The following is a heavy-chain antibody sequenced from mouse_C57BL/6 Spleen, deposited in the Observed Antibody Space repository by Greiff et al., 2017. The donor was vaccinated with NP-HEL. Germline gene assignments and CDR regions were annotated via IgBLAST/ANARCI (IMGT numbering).Heavy chain of an antibody. CDR1: GYTFTDYY. J-gene: IGHJ2*01. V-gene: IGHV1-19*01. CDR3: ARSVYSNFVY. Sequence: VQLKESGPVLVKPGASVKMSCKASGYTFTDYYMNWVKQSHGKSLEWIGVINPYNGGTSYNQKFKGKATLTVDKSSSTAYMELNSLTSEDSAVYYCARSVYSNFVYWGQGTTLTVSS. CDR2: INPYNGGT. D-gene: IGHD2-5*01.